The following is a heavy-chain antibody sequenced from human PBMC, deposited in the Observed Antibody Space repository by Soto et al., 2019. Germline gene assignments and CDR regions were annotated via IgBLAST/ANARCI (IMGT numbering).Heavy chain of an antibody. J-gene: IGHJ4*02. CDR3: ASVTTLAAAGIFDY. V-gene: IGHV3-23*01. CDR1: GFTFSSYA. D-gene: IGHD6-13*01. Sequence: PGGSLRLSCAASGFTFSSYAMSWVRQAPGKGLKWVSAISGSGGSTYYADSVKGRFTISRDNSKNTLYLQMNSLRAEDTAVYYCASVTTLAAAGIFDYWGQGTLVTVSS. CDR2: ISGSGGST.